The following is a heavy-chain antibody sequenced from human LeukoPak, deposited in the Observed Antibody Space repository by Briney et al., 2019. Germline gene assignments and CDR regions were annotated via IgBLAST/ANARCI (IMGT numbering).Heavy chain of an antibody. D-gene: IGHD2-2*01. CDR2: IYYSGST. Sequence: KPSETLSLTCTVSGGSISSSGYYWGWIRQPPGKGLEWIGSIYYSGSTYYNPSLKSRVTISVDTSKNQFSLKLSSVTAADTAVYYCRTIVVVPAATDRVDYWGQGTLVTVSS. J-gene: IGHJ4*02. V-gene: IGHV4-39*01. CDR1: GGSISSSGYY. CDR3: RTIVVVPAATDRVDY.